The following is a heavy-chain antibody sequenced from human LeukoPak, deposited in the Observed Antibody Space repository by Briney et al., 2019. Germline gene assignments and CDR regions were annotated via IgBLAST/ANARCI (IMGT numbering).Heavy chain of an antibody. D-gene: IGHD3-3*01. J-gene: IGHJ4*02. V-gene: IGHV3-53*01. CDR3: ARGGDFWSGCTHFDY. CDR1: GGSFSGYY. Sequence: ETLSLTCAVYGGSFSGYYWSWVRQAPGKGLEWVSVIYSGGSTYYADSVKGRFTISRDNSKNTLYLQMNSLRAEDTAVYYCARGGDFWSGCTHFDYWGQGTLVTVSS. CDR2: IYSGGST.